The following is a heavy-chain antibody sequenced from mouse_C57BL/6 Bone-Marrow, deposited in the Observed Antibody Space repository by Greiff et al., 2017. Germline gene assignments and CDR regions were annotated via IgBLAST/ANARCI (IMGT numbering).Heavy chain of an antibody. V-gene: IGHV1-64*01. Sequence: QVQLQQPGAELVKPGASVKLSCKASGYTFTSYWMHWVKQRPGQGLEWIGMIHPNSGSTNYNEKFKSKATLTVDKSSSTAYMQLSSLTSEDSAVYYCARIYYYGGWYFDVWGTGTTVTVSS. CDR1: GYTFTSYW. CDR2: IHPNSGST. J-gene: IGHJ1*03. D-gene: IGHD1-1*01. CDR3: ARIYYYGGWYFDV.